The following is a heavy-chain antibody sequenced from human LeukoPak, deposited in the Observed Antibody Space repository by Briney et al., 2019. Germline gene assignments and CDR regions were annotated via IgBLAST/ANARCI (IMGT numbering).Heavy chain of an antibody. CDR2: IWYDGSNK. D-gene: IGHD2-2*01. V-gene: IGHV3-33*01. CDR1: GFTFSSYG. J-gene: IGHJ6*02. Sequence: GSLRLSCAASGFTFSSYGMHWVRQAPGKGLEWVAVIWYDGSNKYYADSVKGRFTISRDNSKNTLYLQMNSLRAEDTAVYYCARVRLVVPAAMRGVYYYYGMDVWGQGTTVTVSS. CDR3: ARVRLVVPAAMRGVYYYYGMDV.